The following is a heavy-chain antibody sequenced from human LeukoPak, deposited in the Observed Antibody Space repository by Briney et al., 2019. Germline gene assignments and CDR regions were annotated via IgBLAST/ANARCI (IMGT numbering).Heavy chain of an antibody. D-gene: IGHD3-10*01. CDR3: ARELSGRWFGELLSLFDY. Sequence: SETLSPTCTVSGGSISSYYWSWIRQPAGKGLEWIGRIYTSGSTNYNPSLKSRVTMSVDTSKNQFSLKLSSVTAADTAVYYCARELSGRWFGELLSLFDYWGQGTLVTVSS. CDR1: GGSISSYY. V-gene: IGHV4-4*07. J-gene: IGHJ4*02. CDR2: IYTSGST.